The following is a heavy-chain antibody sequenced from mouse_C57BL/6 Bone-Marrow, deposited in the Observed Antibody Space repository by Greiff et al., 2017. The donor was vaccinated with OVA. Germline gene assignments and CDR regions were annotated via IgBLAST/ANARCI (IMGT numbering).Heavy chain of an antibody. D-gene: IGHD1-1*01. J-gene: IGHJ1*03. CDR3: ARGGSSYRRYFDV. CDR1: GYAFSSSW. Sequence: QVQLQQSGPELVKPGASVKISCKASGYAFSSSWMNWVKQRPGKGLEWIGRIYPGDGDTNYNGKFKGKATLTADKSSSTAYMQLSSLTSEDSAVYFCARGGSSYRRYFDVWGTGTTVTVSS. CDR2: IYPGDGDT. V-gene: IGHV1-82*01.